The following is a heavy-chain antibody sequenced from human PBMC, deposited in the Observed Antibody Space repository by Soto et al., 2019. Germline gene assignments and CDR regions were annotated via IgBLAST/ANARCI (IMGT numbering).Heavy chain of an antibody. CDR2: IIDMYGTA. J-gene: IGHJ4*02. CDR1: GGTFRRY. Sequence: SVKVSCEASGGTFRRYIICVRQAPGQGLEWMGGIIDMYGTANYAQKFQGRVTITADEFTSTAYMELSSLKPDDTGVHYCATNTSGYFPDWGQGTLATVSS. CDR3: ATNTSGYFPD. D-gene: IGHD3-22*01. V-gene: IGHV1-69*13.